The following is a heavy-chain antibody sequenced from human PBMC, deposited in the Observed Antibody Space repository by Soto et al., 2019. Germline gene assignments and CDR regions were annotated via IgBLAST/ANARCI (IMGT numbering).Heavy chain of an antibody. V-gene: IGHV3-33*01. CDR3: ARDKFDYYDSSGYYYYFDY. Sequence: GGSLRLSCAASGFTFSSYGMHWVRQAPGKGLEWAAVIWYDGSNKYYADSVKGRFTISRDNSKNTLYLQMNSLRAEDTAVYYCARDKFDYYDSSGYYYYFDYWGQGTLVTVSS. J-gene: IGHJ4*02. CDR2: IWYDGSNK. CDR1: GFTFSSYG. D-gene: IGHD3-22*01.